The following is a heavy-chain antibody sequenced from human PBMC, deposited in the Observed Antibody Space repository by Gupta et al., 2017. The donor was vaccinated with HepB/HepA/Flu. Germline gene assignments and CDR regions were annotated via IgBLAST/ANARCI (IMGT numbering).Heavy chain of an antibody. CDR3: ARLGYCSSTSCSPGDYYYYYMDV. D-gene: IGHD2-2*01. Sequence: QVQLVESGGGLVKPGGSLRLSCAASGFTFSDYYLSWIRQAPGKGLEWVSYISSSGSTIYYADSVKGRFTISRDNAKNSLYLQMNSLRAEDTAVYYCARLGYCSSTSCSPGDYYYYYMDVWGKGTTVTVSS. V-gene: IGHV3-11*04. J-gene: IGHJ6*03. CDR2: ISSSGSTI. CDR1: GFTFSDYY.